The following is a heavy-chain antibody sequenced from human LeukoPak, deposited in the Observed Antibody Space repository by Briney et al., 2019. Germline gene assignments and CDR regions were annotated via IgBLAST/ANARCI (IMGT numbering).Heavy chain of an antibody. V-gene: IGHV1-18*01. J-gene: IGHJ3*02. CDR2: ISAYNGNT. Sequence: ASVKVSCKASGYTFTSYGISWVRQAPGQGLEWMGWISAYNGNTNYAQKLQGRVTMTTDTSTSTAYMELRSLRSDDTAVYYCARDPPYSSSWYSSDAFDIWGQGTMVTVSS. D-gene: IGHD6-13*01. CDR1: GYTFTSYG. CDR3: ARDPPYSSSWYSSDAFDI.